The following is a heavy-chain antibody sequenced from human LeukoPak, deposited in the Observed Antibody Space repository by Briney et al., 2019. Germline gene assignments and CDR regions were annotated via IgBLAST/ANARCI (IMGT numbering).Heavy chain of an antibody. Sequence: PGGSLRLSCAASEFAFSSYSMNWVRQAPGKGLEWVSYISTSTSTVKYADAVKGRFTISRDNAKNSLYLQMNSLRAEDTAVYYCAGRFDYWGQGTLVTVSS. CDR3: AGRFDY. D-gene: IGHD1-26*01. CDR2: ISTSTSTV. CDR1: EFAFSSYS. J-gene: IGHJ4*02. V-gene: IGHV3-48*04.